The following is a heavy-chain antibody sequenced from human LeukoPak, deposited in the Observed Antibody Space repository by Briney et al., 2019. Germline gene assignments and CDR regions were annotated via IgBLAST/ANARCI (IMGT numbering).Heavy chain of an antibody. CDR3: ARDNSVGDNAWWFDP. Sequence: GASVKVSCKASGYIFTTYFMHWLRQAPGQGLEWMGLINPTGGSTGYAQKFQGRVTMTRDMSTSTDYMELSSLRSEDTAIYYCARDNSVGDNAWWFDPWGQGTLVTVSS. V-gene: IGHV1-46*01. J-gene: IGHJ5*02. CDR1: GYIFTTYF. CDR2: INPTGGST. D-gene: IGHD1-26*01.